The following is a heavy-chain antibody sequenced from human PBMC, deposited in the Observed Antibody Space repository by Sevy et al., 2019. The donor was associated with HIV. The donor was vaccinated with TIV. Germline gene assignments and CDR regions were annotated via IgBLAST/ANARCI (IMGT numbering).Heavy chain of an antibody. J-gene: IGHJ6*03. CDR3: AKGGGGHYDPDEIGYYFYYYNMDV. V-gene: IGHV3-23*01. D-gene: IGHD3-22*01. CDR1: GFSFDSYG. CDR2: ISGSGTRT. Sequence: GGSLRLSCAVSGFSFDSYGMTWVRQAPGKGLEWVSGISGSGTRTYYADSVKGRFSISRDNSKNRLYLQMKSLGSEDTGIYYCAKGGGGHYDPDEIGYYFYYYNMDVWGKGTTVTVSS.